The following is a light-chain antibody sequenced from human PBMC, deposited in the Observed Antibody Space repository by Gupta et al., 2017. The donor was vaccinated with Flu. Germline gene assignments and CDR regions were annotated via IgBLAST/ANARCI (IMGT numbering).Light chain of an antibody. J-gene: IGLJ1*01. CDR1: SLRSYY. CDR3: SSRESTNSVLYV. V-gene: IGLV3-19*01. Sequence: SSELTQDPAVAVALGQTVRIACRGDSLRSYYASWYQQKPGQAPVLVIYGDNKRPSGIPDRFSGSTSGNTASLTITGAQAEDEADYYCSSRESTNSVLYVFGTGTEVTVL. CDR2: GDN.